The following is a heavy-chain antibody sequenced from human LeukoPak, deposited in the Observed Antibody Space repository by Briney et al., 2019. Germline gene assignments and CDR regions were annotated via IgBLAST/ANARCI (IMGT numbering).Heavy chain of an antibody. D-gene: IGHD5-18*01. Sequence: PGGSLRLSCAASGFTFSSYSMNWVRQAPGKGLEWVSSISSSSSYIYYADSVKGRFTISRDNAKNSLYLQMNSRRAEDTAVYYCASDRDRGYSYGYDYWGQGTLVTVSS. J-gene: IGHJ4*02. CDR2: ISSSSSYI. CDR3: ASDRDRGYSYGYDY. CDR1: GFTFSSYS. V-gene: IGHV3-21*01.